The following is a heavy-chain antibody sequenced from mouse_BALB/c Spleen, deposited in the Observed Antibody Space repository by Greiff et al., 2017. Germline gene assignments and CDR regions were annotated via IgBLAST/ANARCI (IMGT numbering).Heavy chain of an antibody. CDR3: ASQSMITDYAMDY. Sequence: EVHLVESGGGLVKPGGSLKLSCAASGFTFSSYTMSWVRQTPEKRLEWVATISSGGGNTYYPDSVKGRFTISRDNAKNNLYLQMSSLRSEDTALYYCASQSMITDYAMDYWGQGTSVTVSS. V-gene: IGHV5-9*03. D-gene: IGHD2-4*01. J-gene: IGHJ4*01. CDR2: ISSGGGNT. CDR1: GFTFSSYT.